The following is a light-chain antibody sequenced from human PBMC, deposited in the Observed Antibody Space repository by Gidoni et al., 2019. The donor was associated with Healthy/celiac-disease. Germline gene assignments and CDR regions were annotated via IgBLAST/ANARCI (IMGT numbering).Light chain of an antibody. CDR3: SSYAGSNNLYV. V-gene: IGLV2-8*01. Sequence: QSALTQPPSASGSPGQLVTISCTGTSRDVGGYNYVSWYQQHPGKAPKLMIYEVSKRPSGVPDRFSCSKSGNTASLTVSGLQAEDEADYYCSSYAGSNNLYVFGTGTKVTVL. CDR2: EVS. J-gene: IGLJ1*01. CDR1: SRDVGGYNY.